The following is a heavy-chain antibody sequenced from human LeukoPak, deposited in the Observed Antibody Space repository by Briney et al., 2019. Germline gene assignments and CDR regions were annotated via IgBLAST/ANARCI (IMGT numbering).Heavy chain of an antibody. CDR1: GGSFSGYY. Sequence: SETLSRTVSVYGGSFSGYYWSWIPQPPGKGLECSGEINHSGSTNYNQSPRSRVTISIDTSKNQLSLKLSSVTAADTAVYYCALGGNSVLDYWGQGTLVTVSS. CDR2: INHSGST. CDR3: ALGGNSVLDY. D-gene: IGHD4-23*01. V-gene: IGHV4-34*01. J-gene: IGHJ4*02.